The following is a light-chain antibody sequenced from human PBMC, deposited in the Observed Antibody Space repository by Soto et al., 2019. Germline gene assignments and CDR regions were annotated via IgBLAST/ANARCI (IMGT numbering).Light chain of an antibody. CDR2: DVS. CDR1: SSDGGGYNY. V-gene: IGLV2-14*01. J-gene: IGLJ2*01. CDR3: SSYTSSSSVV. Sequence: QSALTQPASVSGSPGQSITISCTGTSSDGGGYNYVSWYQQHPGKAPKLMIYDVSNRPSGVSNRFSGSKSGNTASLTISGLQAEDEADYYCSSYTSSSSVVFGGATKLTVL.